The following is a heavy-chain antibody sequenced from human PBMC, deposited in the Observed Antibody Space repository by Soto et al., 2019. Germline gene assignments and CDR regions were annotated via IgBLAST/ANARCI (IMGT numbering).Heavy chain of an antibody. D-gene: IGHD2-2*01. CDR1: GGTFGSYA. V-gene: IGHV1-69*01. J-gene: IGHJ4*02. CDR3: ATALGCRSTSCTLDY. Sequence: QVQLVQSGAEVKKPGSSVKVSCQASGGTFGSYAFSWVRQAPGQGLEWMGGIIPVSGAAHYAQKFQGRVTITADESTSTAYVELSSLSSQDTAGYYCATALGCRSTSCTLDYWGQGTRVIVSS. CDR2: IIPVSGAA.